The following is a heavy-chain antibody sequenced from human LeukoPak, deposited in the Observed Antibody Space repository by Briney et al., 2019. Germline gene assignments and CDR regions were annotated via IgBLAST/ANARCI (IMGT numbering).Heavy chain of an antibody. V-gene: IGHV3-7*01. CDR1: GFTFSSYW. D-gene: IGHD5-12*01. CDR2: IKQDGSEK. J-gene: IGHJ4*02. CDR3: AREPGRNCEMATTTDY. Sequence: PGGSLRLSCAASGFTFSSYWMSWVRQAPGRGLEWVANIKQDGSEKYYVDSVKGRFTISRDNAKNSLYLQMNSLRAEDTAVYYCAREPGRNCEMATTTDYWGQGTLVTVSS.